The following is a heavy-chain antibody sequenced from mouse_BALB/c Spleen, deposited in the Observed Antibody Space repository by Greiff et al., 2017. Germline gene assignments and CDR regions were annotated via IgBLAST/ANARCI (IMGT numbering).Heavy chain of an antibody. V-gene: IGHV1-69*02. J-gene: IGHJ4*01. CDR3: TRAPNAMDY. Sequence: QVQLQQPGAELVRPGASVKLSCKASGYTFTSYWINWVKQRPGQGLEWIGNIYPSDSYTNYNQKFKDKATLTVDKSSSTAYMQLSSPTSEDSAVYYCTRAPNAMDYWGQGTSVTVSS. CDR1: GYTFTSYW. CDR2: IYPSDSYT.